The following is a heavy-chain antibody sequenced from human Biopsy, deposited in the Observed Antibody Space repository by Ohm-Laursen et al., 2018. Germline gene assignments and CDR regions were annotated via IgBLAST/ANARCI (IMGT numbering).Heavy chain of an antibody. CDR1: GGTFSNYA. CDR2: IIPVSDTA. J-gene: IGHJ6*01. D-gene: IGHD2-2*01. V-gene: IGHV1-69*13. Sequence: VKISCKASGGTFSNYAISWVRQAPGQGLEWLGGIIPVSDTADYAQKFQGRVTITADKPTSTAYMELSSLRSEDTALYYCASSSYCGRTTCYQNYGMDVWGQGTTVTVSS. CDR3: ASSSYCGRTTCYQNYGMDV.